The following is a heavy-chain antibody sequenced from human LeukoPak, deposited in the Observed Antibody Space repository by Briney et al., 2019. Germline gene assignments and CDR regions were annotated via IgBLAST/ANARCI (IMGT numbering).Heavy chain of an antibody. CDR2: IRSKAYGGTT. Sequence: GGSLRLSCTASGFTFGDYAMSWVRQAPGKGLEWVGFIRSKAYGGTTEYAASVKGRFTISRDGSKSIAYLQMNSLKTEDTAVYYCTRGRGYCSGGSCYGYYWGQGTLVTVSS. D-gene: IGHD2-15*01. CDR1: GFTFGDYA. V-gene: IGHV3-49*04. J-gene: IGHJ4*02. CDR3: TRGRGYCSGGSCYGYY.